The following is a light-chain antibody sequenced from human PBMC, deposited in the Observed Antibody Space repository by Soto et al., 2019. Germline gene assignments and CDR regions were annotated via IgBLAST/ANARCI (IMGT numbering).Light chain of an antibody. J-gene: IGKJ1*01. CDR1: QCISSS. V-gene: IGKV3-15*01. Sequence: EIVMTQSPATLSVSPGERATLSCRASQCISSSLAWYQQRPGQAPRLLIYGTTTRAAGVPSRFSGSGSGAEFTLTISSLQSEDFAFYYCQQYNNWPKTFGQGTKVEIK. CDR3: QQYNNWPKT. CDR2: GTT.